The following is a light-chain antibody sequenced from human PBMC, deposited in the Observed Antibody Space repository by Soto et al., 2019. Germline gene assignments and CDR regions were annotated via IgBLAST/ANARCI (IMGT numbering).Light chain of an antibody. CDR1: QIVLFSSYNKNY. CDR2: WAS. J-gene: IGKJ3*01. CDR3: QQYYSPPFT. Sequence: DIVMTQSPDSLSVSLGERATINFNSSQIVLFSSYNKNYLAWYQHKPGQPPKLLIYWASTRESGVPDRFSGSGSGTDFTLTISSLQAEDVAVYYCQQYYSPPFTFGPGTKVDIK. V-gene: IGKV4-1*01.